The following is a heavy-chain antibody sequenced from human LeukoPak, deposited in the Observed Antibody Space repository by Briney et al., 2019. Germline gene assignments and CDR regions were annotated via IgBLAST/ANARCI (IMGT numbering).Heavy chain of an antibody. Sequence: GGSLRLSCAASGFTSNDHYMDWVRQAPGKGLEWVGRSRNKAYSYTTEYAASVKGRFTISRDNSNNSLYLQMNSLKSEDTAVYYCAKDRQWLVPGAFDIWGQGTMVTVSS. CDR1: GFTSNDHY. CDR2: SRNKAYSYTT. CDR3: AKDRQWLVPGAFDI. V-gene: IGHV3-72*01. J-gene: IGHJ3*02. D-gene: IGHD6-19*01.